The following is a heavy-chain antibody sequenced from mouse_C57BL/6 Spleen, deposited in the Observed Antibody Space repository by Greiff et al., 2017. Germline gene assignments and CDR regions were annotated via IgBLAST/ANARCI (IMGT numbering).Heavy chain of an antibody. CDR3: TKEGTGAMDY. CDR1: GFNIKNTY. Sequence: EAKLMESVPELVRPGASVKLSCTASGFNIKNTYMHWVKQRPEQGLEWIGRIDPANGNTKYAPKFQGKATITADTSSNTAYLQLSSLTAEDTAIYYCTKEGTGAMDYWGQGTSVTVSS. CDR2: IDPANGNT. V-gene: IGHV14-3*01. J-gene: IGHJ4*01.